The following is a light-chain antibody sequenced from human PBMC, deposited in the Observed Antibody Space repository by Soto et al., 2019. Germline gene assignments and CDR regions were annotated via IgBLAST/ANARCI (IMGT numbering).Light chain of an antibody. Sequence: EIVLTQSPGTLSLSPGERATLSCRASQSVSSSYLAWYQQKPGQAPRLLIYGASSRATGSPDRLSGSGSGTDFTSTISRLEPEDFAVYYCQQYGSSPPYTFGQGTKLEIK. J-gene: IGKJ2*01. CDR1: QSVSSSY. CDR2: GAS. CDR3: QQYGSSPPYT. V-gene: IGKV3-20*01.